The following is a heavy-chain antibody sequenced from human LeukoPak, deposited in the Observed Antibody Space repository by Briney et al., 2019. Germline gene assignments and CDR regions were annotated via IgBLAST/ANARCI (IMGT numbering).Heavy chain of an antibody. CDR3: ARLVTSVVSDFYYFDF. D-gene: IGHD4-23*01. CDR1: GGSVTSFY. Sequence: SETLSLTCAVSGGSVTSFYWSWIRQTPGMGLEWIGYAYNSGRTNYSPSLKSRVTISVDVSKNQFSLKLSSVTAADTAMYYCARLVTSVVSDFYYFDFWGQGTLVTVSS. V-gene: IGHV4-59*02. CDR2: AYNSGRT. J-gene: IGHJ4*02.